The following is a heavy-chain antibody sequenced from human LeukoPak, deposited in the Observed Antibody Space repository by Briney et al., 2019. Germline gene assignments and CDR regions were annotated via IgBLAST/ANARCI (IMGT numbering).Heavy chain of an antibody. CDR2: ITHNGYT. V-gene: IGHV4-34*01. D-gene: IGHD3-10*01. CDR3: AASGGAIHWFAP. Sequence: SETLSLTCAVYGGSFSGYYWGWIRQPPGKGLQWIGEITHNGYTNYNPALKSRVTISIDTSKNEFLLKVSSVAAADMAIYSCAASGGAIHWFAPWGQGTLVTVSS. CDR1: GGSFSGYY. J-gene: IGHJ5*02.